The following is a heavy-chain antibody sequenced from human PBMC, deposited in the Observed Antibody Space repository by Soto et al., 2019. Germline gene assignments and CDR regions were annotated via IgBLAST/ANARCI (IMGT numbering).Heavy chain of an antibody. J-gene: IGHJ4*02. CDR2: ISYDGSNK. CDR3: AGQISIAVAPALDY. CDR1: GFTFSSYA. Sequence: PGGSLRLSCAASGFTFSSYAMHWVRQAPGKGLVWVAVISYDGSNKYYADSVKGRFTISRDNSKNTLYLQMNSLRAEDTAVYYCAGQISIAVAPALDYWGQGTLVTVSS. V-gene: IGHV3-30-3*01. D-gene: IGHD6-19*01.